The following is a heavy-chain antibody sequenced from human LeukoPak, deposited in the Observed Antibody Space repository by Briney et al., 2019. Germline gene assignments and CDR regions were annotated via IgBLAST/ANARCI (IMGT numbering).Heavy chain of an antibody. CDR2: MNPKSGDT. V-gene: IGHV1-8*03. CDR1: GYSFTNYD. Sequence: GASVKVSCKASGYSFTNYDINWVRQATGQGLEWMGWMNPKSGDTGYSQKFQGRVFITRDTSINTAYMELSSLGSDDTAVYYCARGRELVVDAFDIWGQGTMVTVSS. CDR3: ARGRELVVDAFDI. J-gene: IGHJ3*02. D-gene: IGHD1-26*01.